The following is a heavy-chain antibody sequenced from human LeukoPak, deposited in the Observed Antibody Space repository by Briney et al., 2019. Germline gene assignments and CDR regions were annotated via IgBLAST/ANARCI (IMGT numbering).Heavy chain of an antibody. V-gene: IGHV5-51*01. Sequence: AGESLKISCQGSGYSFRNDWIGWVRQMPGKGLEWMGIIYPGDSDTRYSPSFQGQVTISADKSISTAYLQWSSLKASDTAMYYCARLELLGLDYWGQGTLVTVSS. CDR2: IYPGDSDT. D-gene: IGHD1-26*01. CDR3: ARLELLGLDY. J-gene: IGHJ4*02. CDR1: GYSFRNDW.